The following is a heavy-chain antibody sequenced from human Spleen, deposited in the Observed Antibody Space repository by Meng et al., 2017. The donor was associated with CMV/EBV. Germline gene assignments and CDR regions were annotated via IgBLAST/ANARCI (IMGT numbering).Heavy chain of an antibody. CDR2: IIPILGIA. Sequence: KASGDPLISDTITWVRQAPGQGREWIGRIIPILGIADYARKFQGRVAITVDKSTSTSYMELRSLTSEDTAIYYCARGLSISHNALDIWGQGTMVTVSS. V-gene: IGHV1-69*02. D-gene: IGHD2-2*01. J-gene: IGHJ3*02. CDR3: ARGLSISHNALDI. CDR1: GDPLISDT.